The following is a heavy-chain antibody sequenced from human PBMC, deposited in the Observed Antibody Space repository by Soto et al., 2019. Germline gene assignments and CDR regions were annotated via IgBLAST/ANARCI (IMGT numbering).Heavy chain of an antibody. Sequence: SETLSLTFTVSGGSISRYYWNWIRHPPGKGLEWIGYIYNSGNTNYNPSPRSRVIISVDTPQDQFSLKLTSVTAADTAVYDCAAPTRFWCQGTLVSVSS. CDR2: IYNSGNT. J-gene: IGHJ4*02. V-gene: IGHV4-59*01. CDR1: GGSISRYY. CDR3: AAPTRF.